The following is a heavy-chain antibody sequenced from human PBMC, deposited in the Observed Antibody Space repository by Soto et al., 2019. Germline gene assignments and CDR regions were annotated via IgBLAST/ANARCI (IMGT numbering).Heavy chain of an antibody. Sequence: SETLSLTCTVSGDSITSNSYFWAWIRQPPGKGLEWIGSIYYSGTTYYNPSLKSRVTISVDTSKNQFSLKLSSVTAADTAVYYCARRFEYFHHWGQGTLVTVSS. CDR3: ARRFEYFHH. CDR1: GDSITSNSYF. V-gene: IGHV4-39*01. CDR2: IYYSGTT. J-gene: IGHJ1*01.